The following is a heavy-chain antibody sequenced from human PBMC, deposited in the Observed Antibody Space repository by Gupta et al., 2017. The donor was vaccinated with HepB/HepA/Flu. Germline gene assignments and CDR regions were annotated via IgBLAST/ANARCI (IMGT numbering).Heavy chain of an antibody. J-gene: IGHJ6*02. CDR2: ISSSSTYI. Sequence: EVQLVESGGGLVKPGGSLRLSCADSGFTLSTYGMNWVSQAEGKGLEWVTSISSSSTYIYYGDSVKGRFTISRDNAKNSLYLQMNSLRAEDTAVYYCARRQQLASKYYNYYGLDVWGQGTTVTVSS. D-gene: IGHD6-13*01. V-gene: IGHV3-21*01. CDR3: ARRQQLASKYYNYYGLDV. CDR1: GFTLSTYG.